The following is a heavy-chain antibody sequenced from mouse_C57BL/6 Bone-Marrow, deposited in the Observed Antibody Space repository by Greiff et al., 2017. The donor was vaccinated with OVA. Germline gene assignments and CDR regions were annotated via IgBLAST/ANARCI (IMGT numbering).Heavy chain of an antibody. CDR3: AVWLLRRFAD. Sequence: QVQLKQPGTELVKPGASVKLSCKASGYTFTSYWLHWVKQRPGQGLEWIGNINTSNGGTNYNEKFKNKATLTLDKSSSTAYMQLSSLPSEDSAVYYCAVWLLRRFADWGQGTLVTVSA. J-gene: IGHJ3*01. V-gene: IGHV1-53*01. CDR1: GYTFTSYW. D-gene: IGHD2-3*01. CDR2: INTSNGGT.